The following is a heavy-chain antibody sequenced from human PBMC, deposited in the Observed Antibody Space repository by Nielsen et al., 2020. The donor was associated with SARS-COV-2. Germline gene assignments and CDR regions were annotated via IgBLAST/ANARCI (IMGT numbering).Heavy chain of an antibody. V-gene: IGHV3-23*01. CDR2: ISGSGDTT. J-gene: IGHJ6*03. Sequence: GGSLRLSCAASGFTFSSYAMTWVRQTPGKGLEWVSTISGSGDTTYYADSVKGRFTISRDNSKNTLYLQMNSLRAEDTAVYYCARERRPLVGASYYYYYMDVWGKGTTGTVSS. CDR3: ARERRPLVGASYYYYYMDV. CDR1: GFTFSSYA. D-gene: IGHD1-26*01.